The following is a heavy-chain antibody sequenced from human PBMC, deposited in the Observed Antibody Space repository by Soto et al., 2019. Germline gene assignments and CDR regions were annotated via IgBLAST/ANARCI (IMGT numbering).Heavy chain of an antibody. CDR3: ARDQWGYCSSTSCYMGDY. D-gene: IGHD2-2*02. V-gene: IGHV3-33*01. Sequence: QVQLVESGGGVVQPGRSLRLSCAASGFTFSSYGMHWVRQVPGKGLEWVAVIWYDGSNKYYADSVKGRFTISRDNSKNTLYLQMNSLRAEDTAVYYCARDQWGYCSSTSCYMGDYWGQGTLVTVSS. CDR1: GFTFSSYG. CDR2: IWYDGSNK. J-gene: IGHJ4*02.